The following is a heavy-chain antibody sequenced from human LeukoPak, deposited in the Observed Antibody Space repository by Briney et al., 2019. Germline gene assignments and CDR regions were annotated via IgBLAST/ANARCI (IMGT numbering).Heavy chain of an antibody. D-gene: IGHD4-4*01. CDR1: GGSISSYY. V-gene: IGHV4-59*01. CDR2: IYYSGST. Sequence: PSETLSLTCTVSGGSISSYYWSWIRQPPGKGLEWIGYIYYSGSTNYNPSLKSRVTISVDTSKNQFSLKLSSVTAADTAVYYCARVTHSNYLQPWGRGTLVTVSS. J-gene: IGHJ1*01. CDR3: ARVTHSNYLQP.